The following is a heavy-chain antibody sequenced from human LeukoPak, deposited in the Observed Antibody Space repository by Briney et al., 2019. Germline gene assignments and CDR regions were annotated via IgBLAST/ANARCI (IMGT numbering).Heavy chain of an antibody. Sequence: GGSLRLSCAASGFTFSDYWMSWGRQALGKGLEWVANIKKDGRETYYVASVKGRFPIPRENAKESLVVQIKSLRAAGTAVYCLSRHTTMGYWGQGTLVTVSS. D-gene: IGHD3-10*01. J-gene: IGHJ4*02. CDR1: GFTFSDYW. CDR3: SRHTTMGY. CDR2: IKKDGRET. V-gene: IGHV3-7*02.